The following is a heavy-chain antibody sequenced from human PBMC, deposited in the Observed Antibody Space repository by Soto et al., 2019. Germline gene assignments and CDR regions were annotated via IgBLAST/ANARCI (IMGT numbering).Heavy chain of an antibody. D-gene: IGHD3-10*01. V-gene: IGHV1-18*01. Sequence: ASVKVSCKASGYTFTSFGISWVRQAPGQGLEWMGWISAYNGNTNYAQKLQGRVTMTTDTSTSTAYMELRSLRSDDTAVYYCARDDSITMVRGVCPYYGMDVWGQGTTVTVSS. CDR2: ISAYNGNT. J-gene: IGHJ6*02. CDR3: ARDDSITMVRGVCPYYGMDV. CDR1: GYTFTSFG.